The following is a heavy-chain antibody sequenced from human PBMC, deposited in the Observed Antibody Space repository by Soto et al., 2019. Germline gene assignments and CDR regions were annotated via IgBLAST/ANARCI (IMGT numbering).Heavy chain of an antibody. J-gene: IGHJ4*02. Sequence: SETLSLTCAVYGGSFSGYYWSWIRQPPGKGLEWIGEINHSGSTNYNPSLKSRVTISVDTSKNQFSLKLSSVTAADTAVYYCARGGGRWLQLRPRRSELDYWGQETLVTVSS. CDR3: ARGGGRWLQLRPRRSELDY. D-gene: IGHD5-12*01. CDR2: INHSGST. CDR1: GGSFSGYY. V-gene: IGHV4-34*01.